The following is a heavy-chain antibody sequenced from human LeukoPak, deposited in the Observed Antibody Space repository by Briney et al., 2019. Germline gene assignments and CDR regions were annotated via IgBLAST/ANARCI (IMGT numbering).Heavy chain of an antibody. CDR2: ISYDGRNE. J-gene: IGHJ4*02. V-gene: IGHV3-30*18. Sequence: PGRSLRLSCVASGFTFSDYDMLWVRQPPGKGLEWVAVISYDGRNEHYADSVKGRFTISRDNSKNTVFLQMNTLRTEDTAVYFCAKDKPIDYWGQGTLVTVSS. D-gene: IGHD1-14*01. CDR1: GFTFSDYD. CDR3: AKDKPIDY.